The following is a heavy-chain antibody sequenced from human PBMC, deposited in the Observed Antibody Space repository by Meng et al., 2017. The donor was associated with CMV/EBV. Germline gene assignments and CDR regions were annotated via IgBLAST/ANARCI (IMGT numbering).Heavy chain of an antibody. CDR1: TFSSYT. CDR3: ARDIDIVVVPAAIVGLDP. J-gene: IGHJ5*02. V-gene: IGHV1-69*04. Sequence: TFSSYTISWVRQAPGQGLEWMGRTIPILGIANYAQKFQGRVTITADKSTSTAYMELSSLRSEDTAVYYCARDIDIVVVPAAIVGLDPWGQGTLVTVSS. D-gene: IGHD2-2*02. CDR2: TIPILGIA.